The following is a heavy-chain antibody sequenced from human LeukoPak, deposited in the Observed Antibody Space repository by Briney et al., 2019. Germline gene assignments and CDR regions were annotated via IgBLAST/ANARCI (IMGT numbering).Heavy chain of an antibody. D-gene: IGHD1-1*01. Sequence: SETLSLTCPPSGRSISPYYCTCTRQPPGKGLDCIGHPYGSGSTNYNPSRKSRVTLSVDTSKTQFYLKLSSVTAADTAVYYCASEGTSGTDLNWFYPWGQGTLVTVSS. CDR3: ASEGTSGTDLNWFYP. CDR2: PYGSGST. J-gene: IGHJ5*02. CDR1: GRSISPYY. V-gene: IGHV4-59*13.